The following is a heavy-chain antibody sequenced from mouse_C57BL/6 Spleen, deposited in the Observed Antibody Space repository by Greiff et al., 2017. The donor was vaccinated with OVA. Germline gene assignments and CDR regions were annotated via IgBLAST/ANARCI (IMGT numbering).Heavy chain of an antibody. CDR1: GYAFTNYL. J-gene: IGHJ4*01. CDR2: INPGSGGT. V-gene: IGHV1-54*01. CDR3: ARRAYGSKGDDMDY. Sequence: VQLQQSGAELVRPGTSVKVSCKASGYAFTNYLIEWVKQRPGQGLEWIGVINPGSGGTNYNEKFKGKATLTADKSSSTAYLQLSSLTSEDSAVDFCARRAYGSKGDDMDYWGQGTSVTVSS. D-gene: IGHD1-1*01.